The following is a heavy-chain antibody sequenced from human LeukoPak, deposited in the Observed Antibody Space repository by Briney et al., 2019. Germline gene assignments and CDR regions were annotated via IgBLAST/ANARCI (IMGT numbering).Heavy chain of an antibody. CDR1: GFTFSSYA. CDR3: AKGRRLVPSAYYYYMDV. V-gene: IGHV3-23*01. D-gene: IGHD6-6*01. Sequence: GGSLRLSCAASGFTFSSYAMSWVRQAPGKGLEWVSTFSGSGGSTHYADSVKGRFTISRDNSKNTLYLQMNSLRAEDTAVYYCAKGRRLVPSAYYYYMDVRGKGTTVTVSS. CDR2: FSGSGGST. J-gene: IGHJ6*03.